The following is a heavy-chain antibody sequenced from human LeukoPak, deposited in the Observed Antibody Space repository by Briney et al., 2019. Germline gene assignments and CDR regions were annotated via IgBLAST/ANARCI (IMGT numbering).Heavy chain of an antibody. CDR3: AKGGAGYCSSTSCLYYFDY. J-gene: IGHJ4*02. CDR2: ISGSGDST. CDR1: GFTFSTYP. V-gene: IGHV3-23*01. D-gene: IGHD2-2*01. Sequence: GGSLRLSCAASGFTFSTYPMNWGRQAPGKGLEWVSTISGSGDSTYYADSVKGRFTISRDNSKNTLLLQMNSLRAEDTAVYYCAKGGAGYCSSTSCLYYFDYWGQGTLVTVST.